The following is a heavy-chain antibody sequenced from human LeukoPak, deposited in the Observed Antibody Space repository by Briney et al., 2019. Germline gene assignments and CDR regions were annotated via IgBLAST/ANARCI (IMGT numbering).Heavy chain of an antibody. V-gene: IGHV3-7*03. D-gene: IGHD2-8*02. CDR2: INQDGTDK. Sequence: GGSLRLSCAASGFTFSSYAMSWVRQAPGKGLEWVANINQDGTDKYYVDSVKGRFTFSRDNAQNSLYLQMSSLRVEDTAVYYCVTYSTGLYKGLEFWGQGTQVTVSS. CDR3: VTYSTGLYKGLEF. J-gene: IGHJ4*02. CDR1: GFTFSSYA.